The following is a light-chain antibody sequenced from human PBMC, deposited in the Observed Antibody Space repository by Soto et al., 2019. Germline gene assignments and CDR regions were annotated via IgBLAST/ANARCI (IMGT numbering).Light chain of an antibody. V-gene: IGKV1-16*01. CDR3: LRYNDHPFS. Sequence: DIQMTQSPSSLSASIGDRVTITCRASQGISDSLTWFPQRPGKVPKSLIYDASSLQSGAPSSFSGSGSGTDFTLTISSLQPEDFGTYYCLRYNDHPFSFGPGTKVDIK. CDR2: DAS. J-gene: IGKJ3*01. CDR1: QGISDS.